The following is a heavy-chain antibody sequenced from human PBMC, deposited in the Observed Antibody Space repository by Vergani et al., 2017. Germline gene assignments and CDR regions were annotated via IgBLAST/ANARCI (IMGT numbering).Heavy chain of an antibody. Sequence: QVQLVQSGAEVKKPGSSVKVSCKASGGTFSSYAISRVRQAPGQGLEWMGGIIPIFGTANYAQKFQGRVTITADESTSTAYMELSSLRSEDTAVYYCASPGYSSSWAYYYYYYMDVWGKGTTVTVSS. CDR3: ASPGYSSSWAYYYYYYMDV. CDR1: GGTFSSYA. J-gene: IGHJ6*03. CDR2: IIPIFGTA. V-gene: IGHV1-69*01. D-gene: IGHD6-13*01.